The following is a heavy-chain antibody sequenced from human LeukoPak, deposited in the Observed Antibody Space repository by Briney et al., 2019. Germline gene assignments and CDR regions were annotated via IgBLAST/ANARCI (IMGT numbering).Heavy chain of an antibody. J-gene: IGHJ4*02. Sequence: GGSLRLSCAASGFTFSSYGMHWVRQAPGKGLEWVSLIWYDGSNKYYADSVKGRFTISRDNSKNTLYLQMNSLRAEDTAVYYCARDWGKGDYWGQGTLVTVSS. CDR3: ARDWGKGDY. CDR1: GFTFSSYG. CDR2: IWYDGSNK. V-gene: IGHV3-33*01. D-gene: IGHD3-16*01.